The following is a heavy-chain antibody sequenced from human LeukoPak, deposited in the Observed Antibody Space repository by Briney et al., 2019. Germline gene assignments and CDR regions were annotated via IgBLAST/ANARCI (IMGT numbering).Heavy chain of an antibody. V-gene: IGHV3-48*03. CDR2: ISSSGSTI. D-gene: IGHD2-15*01. J-gene: IGHJ4*02. CDR1: GFTFSSYE. CDR3: ANLQGYSSEDF. Sequence: GGSLRLSCAASGFTFSSYEMNWVRQAPGKGLEWVSYISSSGSTIYYADSVKGRFTISRDNAKNSLYLQMNSPRAEDTAVYYCANLQGYSSEDFWGQGTLVTVSS.